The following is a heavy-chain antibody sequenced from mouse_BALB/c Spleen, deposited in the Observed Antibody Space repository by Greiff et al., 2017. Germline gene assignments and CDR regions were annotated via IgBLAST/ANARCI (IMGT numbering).Heavy chain of an antibody. CDR2: IYPGNGDT. J-gene: IGHJ4*01. V-gene: IGHV1-12*01. CDR1: GYTFTSYN. Sequence: QVQLKQPGAELVKPGASVKMSCKASGYTFTSYNMHWVKQTPGQGLEWIGAIYPGNGDTSYNQKFKGKATLTADKSSSTAYMQLSSLTSEDSAVYYCARFWDYYAMDYWGQGTSVTVSS. CDR3: ARFWDYYAMDY. D-gene: IGHD4-1*01.